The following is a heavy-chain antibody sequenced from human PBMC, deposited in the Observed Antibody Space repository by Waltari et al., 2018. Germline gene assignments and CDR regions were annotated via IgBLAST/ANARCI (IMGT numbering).Heavy chain of an antibody. CDR1: GYTFSNFG. Sequence: QVQLVQSGAEVKRPGASVKVSCKASGYTFSNFGISWVRQVPGQGLEWMGWISGYKGETKYAQKFQGRVTMTTDRSTSTAYLEVRSLTSDDTAVYYCARGGFLTSIIIVVMDFDYWGQGTLVTVSS. CDR2: ISGYKGET. J-gene: IGHJ4*02. D-gene: IGHD3-22*01. CDR3: ARGGFLTSIIIVVMDFDY. V-gene: IGHV1-18*01.